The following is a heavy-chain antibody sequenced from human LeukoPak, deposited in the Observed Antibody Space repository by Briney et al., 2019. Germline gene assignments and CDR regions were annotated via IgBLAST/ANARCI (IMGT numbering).Heavy chain of an antibody. Sequence: SETLSLTCTVSGGSISSYYWSWIRQPPGKGLEWIGEINHSGSTNYNPSLKSRVTISVDTSKNQFSLKLSSVTAADTAVYYCARGPRLWFGESHYYYYGMDVWGQGTTVTVSS. CDR3: ARGPRLWFGESHYYYYGMDV. CDR1: GGSISSYY. J-gene: IGHJ6*02. V-gene: IGHV4-34*01. D-gene: IGHD3-10*01. CDR2: INHSGST.